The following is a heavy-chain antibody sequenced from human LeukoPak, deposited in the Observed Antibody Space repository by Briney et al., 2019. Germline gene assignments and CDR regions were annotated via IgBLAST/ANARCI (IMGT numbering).Heavy chain of an antibody. V-gene: IGHV4-30-4*02. J-gene: IGHJ6*03. Sequence: PSETLSLTCTVSGGSISSGDYYWSWIRQPPGKGLEWIGYIYYSGSTYYNPSLKSRVTISVDTSKNQFSLKLSSVTAADTAVYYCATADTAMVTGYMDVWGKGTTVTVSS. CDR2: IYYSGST. CDR3: ATADTAMVTGYMDV. D-gene: IGHD5-18*01. CDR1: GGSISSGDYY.